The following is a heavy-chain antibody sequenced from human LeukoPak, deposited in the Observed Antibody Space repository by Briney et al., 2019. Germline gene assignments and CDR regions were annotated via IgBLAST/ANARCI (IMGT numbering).Heavy chain of an antibody. CDR3: ARERKGSSWYDGKEPFDY. V-gene: IGHV3-7*01. CDR1: TFTFSNSW. J-gene: IGHJ4*02. CDR2: IDQDGREK. Sequence: QPGGSLRLFCVASTFTFSNSWMSWVRQVPGKGLEWVANIDQDGREKNYVDSVKGRFTISRDNGKNSLYLEMNSLRAEDTAVYYCARERKGSSWYDGKEPFDYWGQGTLVTVSS. D-gene: IGHD6-13*01.